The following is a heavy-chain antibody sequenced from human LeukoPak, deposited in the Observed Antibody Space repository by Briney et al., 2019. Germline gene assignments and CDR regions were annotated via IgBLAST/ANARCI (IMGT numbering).Heavy chain of an antibody. CDR1: GFTFSSYE. D-gene: IGHD3-10*01. CDR2: ISSSGSTI. V-gene: IGHV3-48*03. Sequence: GGSLRLSCAASGFTFSSYEMNWVRQAPGKGLEWVSYISSSGSTIYYADSVKSRFTISRDSAKNSLYLQMNSLRAEDTAVYYCAKYPYGSGSYQPFDYWGQGTLVTVSS. J-gene: IGHJ4*02. CDR3: AKYPYGSGSYQPFDY.